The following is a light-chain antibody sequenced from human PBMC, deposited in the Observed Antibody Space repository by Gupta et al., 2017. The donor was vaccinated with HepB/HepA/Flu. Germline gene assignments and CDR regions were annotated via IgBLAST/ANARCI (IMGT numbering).Light chain of an antibody. J-gene: IGLJ3*02. CDR2: RNY. CDR1: SSNIGSNY. CDR3: ASWDDSLSGL. Sequence: QSVLTQPPSASGTPGQRVTISCSGSSSNIGSNYVYWYQQPPGTAPKLLIYRNYERPAGVPARFSGSKAGTAASLAISGLRSEDEADYYCASWDDSLSGLFGGGTKLTVL. V-gene: IGLV1-47*01.